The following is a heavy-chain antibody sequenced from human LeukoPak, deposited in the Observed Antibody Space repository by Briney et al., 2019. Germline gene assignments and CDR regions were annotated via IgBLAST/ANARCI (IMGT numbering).Heavy chain of an antibody. CDR3: ARDQLYCTGGICYKDY. D-gene: IGHD2-8*02. J-gene: IGHJ4*02. V-gene: IGHV3-74*01. CDR1: GFTFSSYW. Sequence: PGGSLRLSCAASGFTFSSYWMHGVRQAPGKGLMWVSRIKSDGSSTSYADSVKGRFTISRDNAKNTLYLQMNSLRAEDTGVYYCARDQLYCTGGICYKDYWGQGTLVTVSS. CDR2: IKSDGSST.